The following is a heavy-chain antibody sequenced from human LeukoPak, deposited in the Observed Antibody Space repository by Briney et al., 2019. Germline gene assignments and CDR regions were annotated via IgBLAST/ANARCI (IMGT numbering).Heavy chain of an antibody. D-gene: IGHD4-23*01. Sequence: GASVKVCCKASGYTFTSYGISWVRQAPGQGLEWMGWISAYNGNTNYAQKLQGRVTMTTDTSTSTAYMELRSLRSDDTAVYYCARDPNYGGNLGAFDIWGQGTMVTVSS. V-gene: IGHV1-18*01. J-gene: IGHJ3*02. CDR3: ARDPNYGGNLGAFDI. CDR1: GYTFTSYG. CDR2: ISAYNGNT.